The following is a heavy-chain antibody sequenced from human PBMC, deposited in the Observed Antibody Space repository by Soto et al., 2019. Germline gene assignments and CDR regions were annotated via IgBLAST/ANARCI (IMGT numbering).Heavy chain of an antibody. V-gene: IGHV3-9*01. J-gene: IGHJ4*02. D-gene: IGHD6-6*01. CDR2: ISWNSGSI. Sequence: EVQLVESGGGLVQPGRSLRLSCAASGFTFDDYAMHWVRQAPGKGLEWVSGISWNSGSIGYADSVKGRFTISRDNAKNSLYLQMNSLRAEDTALYYCAKENEYSKGGPFDYWGQGTLVTVSS. CDR3: AKENEYSKGGPFDY. CDR1: GFTFDDYA.